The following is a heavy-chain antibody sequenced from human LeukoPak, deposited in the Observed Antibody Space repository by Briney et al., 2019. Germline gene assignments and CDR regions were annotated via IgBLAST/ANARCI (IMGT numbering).Heavy chain of an antibody. CDR3: ARDRGMATN. V-gene: IGHV4-38-2*02. Sequence: PSETLSLTCTVSGYSISSGYYWGWIRQPPGKGLEWIGSIYYSGSTYYNPSLKSRVTISVDTSKNQFSLKLSSVTAADTAVYYCARDRGMATNWGQGTLVTVSS. J-gene: IGHJ4*02. D-gene: IGHD5-12*01. CDR2: IYYSGST. CDR1: GYSISSGYY.